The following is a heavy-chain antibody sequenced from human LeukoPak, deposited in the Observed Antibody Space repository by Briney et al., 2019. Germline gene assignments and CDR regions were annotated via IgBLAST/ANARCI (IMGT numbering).Heavy chain of an antibody. CDR1: GFTFSSYE. J-gene: IGHJ4*02. CDR2: ISGLSSYL. CDR3: ARADRWGECHFDS. Sequence: PGGSLRLSCAASGFTFSSYEMNWVRQAPGKGLEWVSSISGLSSYLYYSDSVKGRFTISRDNAQNSLFLQMTSLRVDDSAIYYCARADRWGECHFDSWGQGTPVIVSS. D-gene: IGHD2-21*01. V-gene: IGHV3-21*01.